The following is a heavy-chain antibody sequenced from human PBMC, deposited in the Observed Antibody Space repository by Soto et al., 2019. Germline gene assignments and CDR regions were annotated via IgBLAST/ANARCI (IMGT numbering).Heavy chain of an antibody. D-gene: IGHD5-12*01. CDR2: IRSKAYGGTT. CDR3: TRDRVATIKTAFDY. Sequence: GGSLRLSCTASGFTFGDYAMSWFRQAPGKGLEWVGFIRSKAYGGTTEYAASVKGRFTISRDDSKSIAYLQMNSLKTEDTAAYYCTRDRVATIKTAFDYWGQGTLVTVSS. J-gene: IGHJ4*02. CDR1: GFTFGDYA. V-gene: IGHV3-49*03.